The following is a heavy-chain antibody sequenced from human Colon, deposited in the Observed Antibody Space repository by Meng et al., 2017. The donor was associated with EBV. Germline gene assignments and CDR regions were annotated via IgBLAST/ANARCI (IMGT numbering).Heavy chain of an antibody. J-gene: IGHJ4*02. V-gene: IGHV4-4*02. Sequence: QVQLWGSGPGLVKPSGTLSLTCGVSGVSISSNIRWTWVRQPPGKGLEWIGDIDDSGSTNYNPSLNSRISISLDKSKNHFSLKVNSVTAADTAVYYCARGKQDAWELLAYWGQGALVTVSS. D-gene: IGHD1-26*01. CDR3: ARGKQDAWELLAY. CDR2: IDDSGST. CDR1: GVSISSNIR.